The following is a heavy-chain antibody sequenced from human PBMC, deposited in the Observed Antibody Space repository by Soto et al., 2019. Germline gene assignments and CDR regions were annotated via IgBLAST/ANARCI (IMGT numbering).Heavy chain of an antibody. CDR2: IYYSGST. CDR1: GGSISSGGYY. Sequence: PSETLSLTCTVSGGSISSGGYYWSWIRQHPGKGLEWIGYIYYSGSTYYNPSLKSRVTISVDTSKNQFSLKLSSVTAADTAVYYCARDQGPSSNWSGWFDPWGQGTLVTVSS. D-gene: IGHD1-20*01. J-gene: IGHJ5*02. V-gene: IGHV4-31*03. CDR3: ARDQGPSSNWSGWFDP.